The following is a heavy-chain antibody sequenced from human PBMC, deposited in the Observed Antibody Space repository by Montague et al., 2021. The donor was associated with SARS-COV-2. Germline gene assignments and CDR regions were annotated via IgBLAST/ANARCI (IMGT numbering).Heavy chain of an antibody. CDR3: ARGGSYSSGWYGVDYYYGMDV. V-gene: IGHV4-31*03. CDR1: GGSISSGDYY. D-gene: IGHD6-19*01. Sequence: TLSLTCTVSGGSISSGDYYWSWIRQHPGKGLEWIGYIYYSGSTYYXXXLKSRVTISVDTSKNQFSLKLSSVTAADTAVYYCARGGSYSSGWYGVDYYYGMDVWGHGTTVTVSS. CDR2: IYYSGST. J-gene: IGHJ6*02.